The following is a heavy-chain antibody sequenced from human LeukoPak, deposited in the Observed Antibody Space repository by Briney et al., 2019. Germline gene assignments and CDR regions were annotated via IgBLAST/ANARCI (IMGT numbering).Heavy chain of an antibody. D-gene: IGHD1-26*01. V-gene: IGHV3-30*18. CDR2: ISYDGSNK. CDR3: AKDYGQWELLCYFDY. Sequence: PGRSLRLSCAASGFTFSSYGMHWVRQAPGKGLEWVAVISYDGSNKYYADSVKGRFTISRDNSKNTLYLQMNSLRAEDTAVYYCAKDYGQWELLCYFDYWGQGTLVTVSS. CDR1: GFTFSSYG. J-gene: IGHJ4*02.